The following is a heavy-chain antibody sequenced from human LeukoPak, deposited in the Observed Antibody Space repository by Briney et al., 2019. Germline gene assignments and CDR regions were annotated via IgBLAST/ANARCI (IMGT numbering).Heavy chain of an antibody. CDR2: IYYSGST. V-gene: IGHV4-30-4*07. D-gene: IGHD7-27*01. Sequence: SSQTLSLTCAVSGGSISSGGYSWSWIRQPPGKGLEWIGYIYYSGSTYYNPSLKSRVTISVDTSKNQFSLKLSSVTAVDTAVYYCARGSDGLGYFDYWGQGTLVTASS. CDR3: ARGSDGLGYFDY. J-gene: IGHJ4*02. CDR1: GGSISSGGYS.